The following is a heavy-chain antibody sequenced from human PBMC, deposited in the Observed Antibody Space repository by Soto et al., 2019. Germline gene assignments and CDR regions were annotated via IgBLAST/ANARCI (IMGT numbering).Heavy chain of an antibody. Sequence: PSETLSLTCTVSGGSVSSGSYYWSWIRQPPGKGLEWIGYIYYSGSTNYNPSLKSRVTISIDTSKNQFSLKLSSVTAADTAVYYCARVGWTTVGYYFDYWGQGALVTVSS. D-gene: IGHD4-17*01. CDR1: GGSVSSGSYY. J-gene: IGHJ4*02. V-gene: IGHV4-61*01. CDR3: ARVGWTTVGYYFDY. CDR2: IYYSGST.